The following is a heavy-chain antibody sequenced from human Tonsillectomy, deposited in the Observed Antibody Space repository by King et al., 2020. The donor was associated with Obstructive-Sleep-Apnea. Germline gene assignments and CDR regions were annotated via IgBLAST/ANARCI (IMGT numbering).Heavy chain of an antibody. Sequence: QLQESGPRLVKPSQTLSLTCTVSGGSITGYTYYWTWIRQHPGKGLEWIGYIDYSGTTYYRSSLRSRVTISVDTSKNQFSLNLSSVTAADTAVYYCAREDTTTFSFDPWGQGTLVTVSS. J-gene: IGHJ5*02. CDR2: IDYSGTT. CDR1: GGSITGYTYY. CDR3: AREDTTTFSFDP. V-gene: IGHV4-31*03. D-gene: IGHD3-9*01.